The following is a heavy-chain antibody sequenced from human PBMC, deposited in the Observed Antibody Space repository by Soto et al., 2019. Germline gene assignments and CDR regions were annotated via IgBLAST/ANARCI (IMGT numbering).Heavy chain of an antibody. D-gene: IGHD2-15*01. CDR2: IKQDGSEK. V-gene: IGHV3-7*01. J-gene: IGHJ6*02. CDR3: ARDPMGVVAATRVYYYGMDV. CDR1: GFTFSSYW. Sequence: GGSLRLSCAASGFTFSSYWMSWVRQAPGKGLEWVANIKQDGSEKYYVDSVKGRFTISRDNAKNSLYLQMNSLRAEDTAVYYCARDPMGVVAATRVYYYGMDVWGQGTTVTVSS.